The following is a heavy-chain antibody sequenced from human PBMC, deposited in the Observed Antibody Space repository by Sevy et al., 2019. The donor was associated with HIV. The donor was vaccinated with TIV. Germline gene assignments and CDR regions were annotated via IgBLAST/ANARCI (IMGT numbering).Heavy chain of an antibody. CDR2: ISGSGGST. CDR3: AKDQNPYCSSTSGSSSSFDY. Sequence: GGSLRLSCAASGFTFSSYAMSWVRQAPGKGLEWVSAISGSGGSTYYADSVKGRFTIDRDNSKNTRYLQMNSIRAEDTAVYYCAKDQNPYCSSTSGSSSSFDYWGQGTLVTVSS. D-gene: IGHD2-2*01. CDR1: GFTFSSYA. J-gene: IGHJ4*02. V-gene: IGHV3-23*01.